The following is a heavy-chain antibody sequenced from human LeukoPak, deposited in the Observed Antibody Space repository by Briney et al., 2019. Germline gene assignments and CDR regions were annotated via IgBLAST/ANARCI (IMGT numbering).Heavy chain of an antibody. V-gene: IGHV4-59*01. Sequence: PSETLSLTCTVSGGSTSSYYWSWIRQPPGKGLGWIGYIYYSVSTNYNPSLKSRVTISVDTSKNQFSLKLSSVTAADTAVYYCAREGDLGDNWFDPWGQGTLVTVSS. D-gene: IGHD2-21*01. CDR1: GGSTSSYY. CDR2: IYYSVST. CDR3: AREGDLGDNWFDP. J-gene: IGHJ5*02.